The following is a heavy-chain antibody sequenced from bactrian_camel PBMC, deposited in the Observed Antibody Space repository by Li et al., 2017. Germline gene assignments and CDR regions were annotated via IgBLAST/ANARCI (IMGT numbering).Heavy chain of an antibody. Sequence: HVQLVESGGGLVQPGGSLRLSCAAGRYTYKRNCMGWFRQRPGKDREGVAVLWIGGATTTYADSVKGRFIITRDKAEDLVYLQMNGLQPEDTGVYYCAADQLYGTCRDVLDFPARGQGTQVTVS. D-gene: IGHD6*01. CDR1: RYTYKRNC. V-gene: IGHV3S1*01. CDR3: AADQLYGTCRDVLDFPA. CDR2: LWIGGATT. J-gene: IGHJ4*01.